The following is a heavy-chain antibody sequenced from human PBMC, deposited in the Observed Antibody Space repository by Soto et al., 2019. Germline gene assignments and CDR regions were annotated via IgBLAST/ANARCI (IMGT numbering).Heavy chain of an antibody. V-gene: IGHV1-24*01. D-gene: IGHD3-9*01. CDR1: GYTLTELS. J-gene: IGHJ4*02. CDR2: FDPEDGET. CDR3: ATGYPRYFDWLLSY. Sequence: ASGKVSCNVSGYTLTELSMHWVRQAPGKGLEWMGGFDPEDGETIYAQKFQGRVTMTEDTSTDTAYMELSSLRSEDTAVYYCATGYPRYFDWLLSYWGQGTLVTVSS.